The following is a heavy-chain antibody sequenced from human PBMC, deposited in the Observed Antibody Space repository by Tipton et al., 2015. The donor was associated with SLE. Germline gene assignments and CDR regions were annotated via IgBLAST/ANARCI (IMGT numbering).Heavy chain of an antibody. V-gene: IGHV3-11*01. J-gene: IGHJ4*02. CDR3: ARVVLMVYAIDY. Sequence: SLRLSCAASGFTFSDYYMSWIRQAPGKGLEWVSYISSSGSTIYYADSVKGRFTISRGNAKNSLYLQMNSLRAEDTAVYYCARVVLMVYAIDYWGQGTLVTVSS. CDR2: ISSSGSTI. D-gene: IGHD2-8*01. CDR1: GFTFSDYY.